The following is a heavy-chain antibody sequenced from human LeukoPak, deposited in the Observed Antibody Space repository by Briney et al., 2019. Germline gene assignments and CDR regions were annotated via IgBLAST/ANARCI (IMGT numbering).Heavy chain of an antibody. Sequence: PSETLSLTCTVSGGSISSYYWSWIRQPPGKGLEWIGYIYYSGSTNYNPSLKSRVTISVDTSKNQFSLKLSSVTAADTAVYYCAREGGLVPGYFGYWGQGTLVTVSS. CDR1: GGSISSYY. V-gene: IGHV4-59*01. CDR2: IYYSGST. D-gene: IGHD3/OR15-3a*01. J-gene: IGHJ4*02. CDR3: AREGGLVPGYFGY.